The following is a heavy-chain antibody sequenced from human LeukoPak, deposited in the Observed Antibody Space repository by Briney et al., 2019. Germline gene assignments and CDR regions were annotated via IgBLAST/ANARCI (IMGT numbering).Heavy chain of an antibody. CDR1: GFTFGTYT. CDR3: ARGKSGSYGTKGY. Sequence: GGSLRLSCEVSGFTFGTYTMGWVRQAPGKGLEWVSSITRGGGTTYYADSVKGRFTISRDNAKNTLYLQMNSLRVEDTAVYYCARGKSGSYGTKGYWGQGTLVTVSS. D-gene: IGHD1-26*01. CDR2: ITRGGGTT. J-gene: IGHJ4*02. V-gene: IGHV3-23*01.